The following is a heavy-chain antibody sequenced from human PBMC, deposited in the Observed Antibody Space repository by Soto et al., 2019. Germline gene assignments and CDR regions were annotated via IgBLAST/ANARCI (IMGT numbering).Heavy chain of an antibody. CDR1: GYTLTELS. J-gene: IGHJ5*02. CDR2: FDPEDGET. Sequence: ASVKVSCKVSGYTLTELSMHWVRQAPGKGLEWMGGFDPEDGETIYAQKFQGRVTMTEDTSTDTAYMELSSLRSEDPSVFFCATHFYRFPYNWFHPWGQGTLVTVSS. D-gene: IGHD3-16*02. V-gene: IGHV1-24*01. CDR3: ATHFYRFPYNWFHP.